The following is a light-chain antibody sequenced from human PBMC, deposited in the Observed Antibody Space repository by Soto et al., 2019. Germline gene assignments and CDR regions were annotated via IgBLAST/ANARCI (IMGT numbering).Light chain of an antibody. CDR2: DVS. CDR1: SGGIGSYKY. V-gene: IGLV2-14*03. J-gene: IGLJ2*01. CDR3: SSYTGTSTT. Sequence: QSALTQPASVSGSPGQSITISCTGSSGGIGSYKYVSWYQQHPGEAPQLVIYDVSNRPSGVSDRFSGAKSGDTASLTISGLQAEDEADYFCSSYTGTSTTFGGGTKLTVL.